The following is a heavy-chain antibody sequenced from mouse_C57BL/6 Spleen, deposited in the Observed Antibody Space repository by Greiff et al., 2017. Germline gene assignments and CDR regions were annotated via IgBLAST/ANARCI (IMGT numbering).Heavy chain of an antibody. CDR3: ARYYYGSSYVDWYFDV. CDR2: IYPRDGST. V-gene: IGHV1-78*01. J-gene: IGHJ1*03. D-gene: IGHD1-1*01. Sequence: QVQLQQSDAELVKPGASVKISCKVSGYTFTDHTIHWMKQRPEQGLQWIGYIYPRDGSTKYNEKFKGKATLTADKSSSTAYMQLNSLTSEDSAVYFCARYYYGSSYVDWYFDVWGTGTTVTVSS. CDR1: GYTFTDHT.